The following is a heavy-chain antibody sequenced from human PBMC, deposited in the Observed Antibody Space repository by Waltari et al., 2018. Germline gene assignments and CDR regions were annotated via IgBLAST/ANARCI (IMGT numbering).Heavy chain of an antibody. Sequence: QVQLVESGGGVVQPGRSLRLSCAASGFHFSSYGMHWFRQAPAKGLEWVAVIWYDGSNKYYADSVKGRFTISRDNSKNTLYLQMNSLRAEDTAVYYCARDARTYCSGGSCYPQYWGQGTLVTVSS. D-gene: IGHD2-15*01. CDR1: GFHFSSYG. V-gene: IGHV3-33*01. J-gene: IGHJ4*02. CDR2: IWYDGSNK. CDR3: ARDARTYCSGGSCYPQY.